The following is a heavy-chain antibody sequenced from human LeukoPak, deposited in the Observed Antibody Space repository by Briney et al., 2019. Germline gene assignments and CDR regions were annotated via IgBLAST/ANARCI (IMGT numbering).Heavy chain of an antibody. Sequence: PSETLSLTXTVSGGSISSSSYYWGRIRQPPGKGLEWIGSIYYNGSTYYNPSLKSRVTISVDTSKNQFSLKLSSVTAADTAVYYCASISARPTYYYYYMDVWGKGTTVTVSS. J-gene: IGHJ6*03. CDR1: GGSISSSSYY. D-gene: IGHD6-6*01. CDR3: ASISARPTYYYYYMDV. V-gene: IGHV4-39*01. CDR2: IYYNGST.